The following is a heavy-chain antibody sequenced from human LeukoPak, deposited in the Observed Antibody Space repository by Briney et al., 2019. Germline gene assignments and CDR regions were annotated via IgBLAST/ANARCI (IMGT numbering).Heavy chain of an antibody. V-gene: IGHV1-69*06. Sequence: SVKVSCKASGGTFNSYAISWVRQAPGQGLEWMGGIIPIFGTTNYARKFRGRVTLTADKSTRTAYMELSSLRSDDTAVYYCARVDEDGFDYWGQGTLVTVSS. J-gene: IGHJ4*02. CDR3: ARVDEDGFDY. CDR1: GGTFNSYA. CDR2: IIPIFGTT.